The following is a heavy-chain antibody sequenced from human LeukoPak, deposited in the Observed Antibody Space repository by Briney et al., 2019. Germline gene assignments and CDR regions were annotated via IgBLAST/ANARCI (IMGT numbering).Heavy chain of an antibody. CDR2: INNDGSNT. Sequence: GGSLRLSCAASAFTFITYWMHWVRQAPGKGLMWVSRINNDGSNTNYADSVKGRFTISRDNAKNTLYLQMNSLRAEDTAVYYCARPSVAGPYFDFWGQGTLVTVSS. CDR1: AFTFITYW. J-gene: IGHJ4*02. CDR3: ARPSVAGPYFDF. V-gene: IGHV3-74*01. D-gene: IGHD6-19*01.